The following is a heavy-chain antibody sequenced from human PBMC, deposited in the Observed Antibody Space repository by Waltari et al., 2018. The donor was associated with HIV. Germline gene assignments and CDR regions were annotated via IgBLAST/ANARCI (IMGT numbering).Heavy chain of an antibody. V-gene: IGHV1-69*15. CDR2: IIRVFEST. CDR1: GGTFSSNS. J-gene: IGHJ5*02. Sequence: QEQLVQSGAEVKKPGSSVKVSCKASGGTFSSNSISWVRQAPGQGLEWMGNIIRVFESTTYAQKFHGRLTISADESTSTVFMELSSLSFDDTAVYYCARGSSGSCRWFDPWGHGTLVTVSS. D-gene: IGHD1-26*01. CDR3: ARGSSGSCRWFDP.